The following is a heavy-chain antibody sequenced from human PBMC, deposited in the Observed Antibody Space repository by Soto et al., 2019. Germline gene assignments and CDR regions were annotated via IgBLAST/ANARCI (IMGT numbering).Heavy chain of an antibody. CDR3: ARGGSRITIFGVAADAFDI. Sequence: QVKLVQSGAEEKKPGASVKVSCKASGYTFTSYAMHWVRQAPGQRLEWMGWINAGNGNTKYSQKFQGRVTITRDTSASRAYMELSGLGSEDTAVYYCARGGSRITIFGVAADAFDIWGQGTMVTGSS. V-gene: IGHV1-3*05. CDR1: GYTFTSYA. D-gene: IGHD3-3*01. J-gene: IGHJ3*02. CDR2: INAGNGNT.